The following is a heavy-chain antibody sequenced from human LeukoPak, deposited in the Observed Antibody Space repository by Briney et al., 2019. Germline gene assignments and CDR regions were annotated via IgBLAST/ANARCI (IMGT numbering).Heavy chain of an antibody. CDR1: GASISSYY. V-gene: IGHV4-59*12. CDR3: ATSTHCRGVSCFHYYYMDV. J-gene: IGHJ6*03. D-gene: IGHD2-15*01. Sequence: SETLSLTCTVSGASISSYYWSWIRRSPGKGLEWVGYIYGSTNLNPSLKSRVTMSVDTSKNQVSLRLSSVTAADTAVYYCATSTHCRGVSCFHYYYMDVWGKGTTVTVSS. CDR2: IYGST.